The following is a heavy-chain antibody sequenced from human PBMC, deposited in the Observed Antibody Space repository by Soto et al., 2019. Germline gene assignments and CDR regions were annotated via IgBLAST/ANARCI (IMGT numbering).Heavy chain of an antibody. CDR3: TPGVRQAYCGGDCYSFDY. CDR1: GFNFNNAW. CDR2: IKAKTEGGTT. J-gene: IGHJ4*02. V-gene: IGHV3-15*01. D-gene: IGHD2-21*02. Sequence: GGSLRLSCAASGFNFNNAWMSWIRQAPGKGLEWVARIKAKTEGGTTDYAAPVKGRFTISRDDSKNTLYLQMDSLKTEDTAVYYCTPGVRQAYCGGDCYSFDYWGQGTQVTVSS.